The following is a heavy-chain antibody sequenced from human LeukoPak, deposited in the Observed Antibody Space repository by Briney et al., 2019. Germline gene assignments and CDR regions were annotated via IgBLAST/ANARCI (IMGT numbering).Heavy chain of an antibody. CDR1: GYTFTGYY. Sequence: ASVKVSCKASGYTFTGYYMHWARQAPGQGLEWMGWINPNSGGTNYAQKFQGWVTMTRDTSISTAYMELSRLRSDDTAVYYCARVQRGYSGYELGYWGQGTLVTVSS. CDR3: ARVQRGYSGYELGY. CDR2: INPNSGGT. V-gene: IGHV1-2*04. J-gene: IGHJ4*02. D-gene: IGHD5-12*01.